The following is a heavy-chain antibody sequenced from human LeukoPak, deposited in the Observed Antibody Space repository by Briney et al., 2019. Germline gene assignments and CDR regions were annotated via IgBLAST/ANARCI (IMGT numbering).Heavy chain of an antibody. CDR2: ISSSSSYI. V-gene: IGHV3-21*01. CDR1: GFTFSSYS. Sequence: GGSLRLSWAAYGFTFSSYSMNWVRQAPGKGLEWVSSISSSSSYIYYADSVKGRFTISRDNAKNSLYLQMNSLRAEDTAVYYCARVGVEWLDTPYYYFDYWGQGTLVTVSS. D-gene: IGHD3-3*01. CDR3: ARVGVEWLDTPYYYFDY. J-gene: IGHJ4*02.